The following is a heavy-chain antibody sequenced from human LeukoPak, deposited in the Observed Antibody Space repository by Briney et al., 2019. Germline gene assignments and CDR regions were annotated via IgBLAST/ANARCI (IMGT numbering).Heavy chain of an antibody. V-gene: IGHV3-21*01. CDR1: AFTFSVYT. D-gene: IGHD3-10*01. CDR2: ISSSKNYI. Sequence: GGSLRLSCAASAFTFSVYTINWVRQAPGKGLEWVSSISSSKNYIYYADSVKGRLTISRDNSKNTLYLQMNSLRAEDTAVYYCAGEDYGSGRPYYMDVWGTGTTVTISS. CDR3: AGEDYGSGRPYYMDV. J-gene: IGHJ6*03.